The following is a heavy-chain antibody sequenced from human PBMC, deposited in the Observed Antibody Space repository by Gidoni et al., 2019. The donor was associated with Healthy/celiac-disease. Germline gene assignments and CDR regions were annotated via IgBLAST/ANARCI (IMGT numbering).Heavy chain of an antibody. J-gene: IGHJ5*02. Sequence: VQLVGAGGGLVQPGGALRLSCAAYRFTFSSYEMNWVRQAPGKGLEWVSYISSSGSTIYYADSVKGRFTISRDNAKNSLYLQMNSLRAEDTAVYYCAREGLMGLFDPWGQGTLVTVSS. D-gene: IGHD2-8*01. CDR2: ISSSGSTI. CDR3: AREGLMGLFDP. V-gene: IGHV3-48*03. CDR1: RFTFSSYE.